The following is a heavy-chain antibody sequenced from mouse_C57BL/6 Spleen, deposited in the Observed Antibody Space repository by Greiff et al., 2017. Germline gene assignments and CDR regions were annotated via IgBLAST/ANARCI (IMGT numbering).Heavy chain of an antibody. D-gene: IGHD4-1*01. CDR3: AREEELGRGFAF. J-gene: IGHJ3*01. Sequence: EVQLVQSEAGLVQPGSSMKLSCTASGFTFTDYYMAWVRQVPEKGLDWVANINPDGSSTYYLDSLKSRFILSRDNAKNILYRQMSSLKSEHTAPYYCAREEELGRGFAFWGQGTLGTGSA. V-gene: IGHV5-16*01. CDR1: GFTFTDYY. CDR2: INPDGSST.